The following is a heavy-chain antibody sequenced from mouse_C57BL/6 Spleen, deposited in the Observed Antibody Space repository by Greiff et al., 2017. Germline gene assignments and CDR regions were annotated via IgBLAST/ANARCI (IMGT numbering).Heavy chain of an antibody. V-gene: IGHV3-6*01. D-gene: IGHD2-4*01. CDR2: ISYDGSN. J-gene: IGHJ2*01. Sequence: ESGPGLVKPSQSLSLTCSVTGYSITSGYYWNWIRQFPGNNLEWMGYISYDGSNNYNPSLKNRISITRDTSKNQFFLKLNSVTTEDTATYYCARYDYEENYFDYWGQGTTLTVSS. CDR1: GYSITSGYY. CDR3: ARYDYEENYFDY.